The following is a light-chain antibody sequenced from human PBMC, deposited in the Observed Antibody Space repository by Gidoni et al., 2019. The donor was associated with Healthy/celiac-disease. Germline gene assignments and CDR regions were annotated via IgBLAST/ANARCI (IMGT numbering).Light chain of an antibody. CDR1: QSVSSSY. J-gene: IGKJ2*03. V-gene: IGKV3-20*01. CDR2: GAS. Sequence: EIVLTQSPRTLSLSPGERATLSCRASQSVSSSYLAWYQQKPGQPPRLLIYGASSRATGIPDRFSGSGSGTDFTLTISRLEPEDFAVYYCQQYGSSPPYSFXXXTKLEIK. CDR3: QQYGSSPPYS.